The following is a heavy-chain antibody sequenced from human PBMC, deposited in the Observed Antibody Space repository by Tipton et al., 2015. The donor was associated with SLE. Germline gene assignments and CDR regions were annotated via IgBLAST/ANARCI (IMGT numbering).Heavy chain of an antibody. CDR1: GASVSKYY. J-gene: IGHJ4*02. CDR3: SRDRGNTMLYD. D-gene: IGHD3-3*01. CDR2: IYIDGSGSI. V-gene: IGHV4-4*07. Sequence: LRLSCTVSGASVSKYYWSWIRQPAGKGLEWIGRIYIDGSGSIKYNPSLKGRVTMSVDTSKNQVSLILSSVTAADAAVYYCSRDRGNTMLYDWGQGTLVTVSS.